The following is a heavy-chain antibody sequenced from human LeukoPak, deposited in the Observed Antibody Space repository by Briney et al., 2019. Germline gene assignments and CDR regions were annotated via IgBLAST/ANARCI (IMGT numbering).Heavy chain of an antibody. CDR3: ATDESFGESHFDY. Sequence: ASVKVSCKVSGSPLPELSMHWVRQAPGKGLEWMGGFDPEDGEIVYAQKFQGRVTMTEDTSTDTAYMELSSLRSEDTAVYYCATDESFGESHFDYWGQGTLVAVSS. D-gene: IGHD3-10*01. V-gene: IGHV1-24*01. CDR1: GSPLPELS. J-gene: IGHJ4*02. CDR2: FDPEDGEI.